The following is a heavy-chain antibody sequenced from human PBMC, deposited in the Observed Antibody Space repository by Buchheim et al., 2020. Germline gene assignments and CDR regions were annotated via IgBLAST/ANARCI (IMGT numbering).Heavy chain of an antibody. CDR2: IYYSGSP. Sequence: QVRLQESGPGLVKPSQTLSLTCSVSGDSISSGGYYWSWIRQHPGEGLEWIGYIYYSGSPYYSPSLKSRLTISVETSENQFSLMLSSVTAADTAVYFCAAGRAASGWLPPYYYYYMDVWGQGTT. V-gene: IGHV4-31*04. CDR3: AAGRAASGWLPPYYYYYMDV. D-gene: IGHD6-19*01. J-gene: IGHJ6*03. CDR1: GDSISSGGYY.